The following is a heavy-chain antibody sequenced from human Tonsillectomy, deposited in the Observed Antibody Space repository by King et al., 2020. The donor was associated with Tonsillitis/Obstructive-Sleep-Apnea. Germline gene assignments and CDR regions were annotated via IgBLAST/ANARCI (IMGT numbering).Heavy chain of an antibody. CDR1: GYTFTSYA. CDR2: INTNTGNP. Sequence: QLVQSGSELKKPGASVKVSCKASGYTFTSYAMNWVRQAPGQGLEWMGWINTNTGNPTYAQGFTGRFVFSLDTSVSTAYLQISSLKAEDTAVYYCAGDLSGAEYNWFDPWGQGTLVTVSS. D-gene: IGHD1-26*01. CDR3: AGDLSGAEYNWFDP. J-gene: IGHJ5*02. V-gene: IGHV7-4-1*02.